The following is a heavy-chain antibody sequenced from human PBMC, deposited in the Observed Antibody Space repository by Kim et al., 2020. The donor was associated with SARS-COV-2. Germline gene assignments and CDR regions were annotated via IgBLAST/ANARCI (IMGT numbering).Heavy chain of an antibody. CDR2: FDPEDGET. J-gene: IGHJ2*01. CDR3: ATDQATMVRGVYPFDL. V-gene: IGHV1-24*01. CDR1: GYTLTELS. D-gene: IGHD3-10*01. Sequence: ASVKVSCKVSGYTLTELSMHWVRQAPGKGLEWMGGFDPEDGETIYAQKFQGRVTMTEDTSTDTDYMELSSLRSEDTAVYYCATDQATMVRGVYPFDLWGRGTLVTVSS.